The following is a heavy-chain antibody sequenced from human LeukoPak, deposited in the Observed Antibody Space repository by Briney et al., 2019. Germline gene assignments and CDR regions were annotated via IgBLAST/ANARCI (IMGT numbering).Heavy chain of an antibody. CDR2: IYTSGST. D-gene: IGHD3-10*01. J-gene: IGHJ4*02. V-gene: IGHV4-61*02. CDR1: GGSISSGSYY. Sequence: SQTLSLTCTVSGGSISSGSYYWSWIRQPAGKGLEWIGRIYTSGSTNYNPSLKSRVTISVDTSKNQFSLKLSSVTAADTAVYYCARGSREGYYGSGSYPTLFDYWGQGTLVTVSS. CDR3: ARGSREGYYGSGSYPTLFDY.